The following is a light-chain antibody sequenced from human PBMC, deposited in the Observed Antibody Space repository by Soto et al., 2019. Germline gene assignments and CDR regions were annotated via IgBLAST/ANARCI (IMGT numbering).Light chain of an antibody. Sequence: QLTQSPSFLSASPGDRATITCRASQDISSNLAWYQQKPGKAPKRLIYDASTLHSGVPSRFSGSGYGTEFTLTISSLQPEECATYYCLQHNTYPWTFGQGTKLDIK. CDR2: DAS. CDR1: QDISSN. V-gene: IGKV1-9*01. J-gene: IGKJ1*01. CDR3: LQHNTYPWT.